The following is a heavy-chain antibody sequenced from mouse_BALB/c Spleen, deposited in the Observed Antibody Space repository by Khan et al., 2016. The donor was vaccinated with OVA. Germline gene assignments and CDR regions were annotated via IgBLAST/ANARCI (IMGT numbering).Heavy chain of an antibody. CDR1: GYSITSGYA. CDR2: ISYSGGT. J-gene: IGHJ2*01. V-gene: IGHV3-2*02. D-gene: IGHD1-1*01. CDR3: ARGNYYGYYFDY. Sequence: EVQLEVSGPGLVKPSQSLSLTCTVTGYSITSGYAWNWIRQFPGNKLEWMGYISYSGGTSYNPSLKSRISLTRDTSKNQFFLQLNSVTTEDTATYYCARGNYYGYYFDYWGQGTPLTVAS.